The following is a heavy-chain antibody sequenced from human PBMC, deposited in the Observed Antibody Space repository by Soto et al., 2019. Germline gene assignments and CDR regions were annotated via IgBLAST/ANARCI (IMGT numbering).Heavy chain of an antibody. V-gene: IGHV3-48*02. CDR2: ITSSGTTV. CDR3: ARGSSNWAYYFDF. Sequence: EVHLVESGGGLVQPGGSLRLSCAASGFTFSSYSLNWVRQAPGKGLEWVSYITSSGTTVYYADSVRGRFTISRVNAKNSLYMQMNSLRDDYTAVYYCARGSSNWAYYFDFWGQGTLVTVSS. J-gene: IGHJ4*02. D-gene: IGHD6-13*01. CDR1: GFTFSSYS.